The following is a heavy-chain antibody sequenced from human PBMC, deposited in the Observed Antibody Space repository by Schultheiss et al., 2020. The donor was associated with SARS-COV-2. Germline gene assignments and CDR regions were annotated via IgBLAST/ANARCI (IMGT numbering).Heavy chain of an antibody. D-gene: IGHD3-3*01. CDR3: AKASDQGTIFGVVINYGMDV. CDR2: ISWNSGSI. J-gene: IGHJ6*02. Sequence: GGSLRLSCAASGFTFDDYAMHWVRQAPGKGLEWVSGISWNSGSIGYADSVKGRFTISRDNSKNSLYLQMNSLRSEETALYYCAKASDQGTIFGVVINYGMDVCSLGTAVTV. CDR1: GFTFDDYA. V-gene: IGHV3-9*01.